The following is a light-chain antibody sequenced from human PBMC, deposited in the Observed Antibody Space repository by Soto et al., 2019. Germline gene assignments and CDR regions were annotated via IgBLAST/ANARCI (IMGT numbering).Light chain of an antibody. CDR2: SND. J-gene: IGLJ2*01. CDR3: VSWDDSLNRPV. V-gene: IGLV1-44*01. Sequence: QSVLTQPPSESGTPGQGVTISCSGGSSNVGGNAVNWYLQLPGSAPKLLIYSNDQRPSGVPDRFSGSKSGSSATLAISGLQSDDESDYYCVSWDDSLNRPVFGGGTKLNVL. CDR1: SSNVGGNA.